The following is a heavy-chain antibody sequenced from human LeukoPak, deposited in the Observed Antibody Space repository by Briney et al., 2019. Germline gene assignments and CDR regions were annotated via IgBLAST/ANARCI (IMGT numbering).Heavy chain of an antibody. D-gene: IGHD6-13*01. V-gene: IGHV3-23*01. J-gene: IGHJ5*02. CDR2: ISSSGGST. Sequence: GGSLRLPCAASGFTFSSYAITWVRQAPGKGLEWVSAISSSGGSTHYADAVKGRFTISRDNSKNTLYLQMNSLRAEDTAVYYCAKAPPDSSSWYSVSSWGQGTLVTVSS. CDR1: GFTFSSYA. CDR3: AKAPPDSSSWYSVSS.